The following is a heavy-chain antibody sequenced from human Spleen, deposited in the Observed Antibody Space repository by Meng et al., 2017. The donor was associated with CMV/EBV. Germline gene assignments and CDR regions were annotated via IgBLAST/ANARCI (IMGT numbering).Heavy chain of an antibody. D-gene: IGHD3-3*01. CDR3: ARGRFRHTY. CDR2: IYYSGSA. J-gene: IGHJ4*02. CDR1: GGSISSSY. V-gene: IGHV4-59*01. Sequence: GSLRLSCTVSGGSISSSYWSWIRQPPGKGLEWIGYIYYSGSASYNPSLKSRVSISIDTSTNQFSLRLTSVTAADTAVYFCARGRFRHTYWGQGTLVTVSS.